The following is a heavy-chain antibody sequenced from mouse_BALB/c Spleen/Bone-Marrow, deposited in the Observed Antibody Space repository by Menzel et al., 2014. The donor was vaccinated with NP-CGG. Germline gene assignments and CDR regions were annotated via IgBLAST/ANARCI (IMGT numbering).Heavy chain of an antibody. J-gene: IGHJ3*01. Sequence: QVQLQQPGAELVRPGASVKLSCRTSGYTFTGYWMNWVKQRPEQGLEWIGRIDPYDSETHYNQKFKVKAILTVDKSSSTACMQLSSLTSEDSAVYYCAYGSSFGFAYWGQGTLVTVSA. CDR2: IDPYDSET. CDR1: GYTFTGYW. CDR3: AYGSSFGFAY. D-gene: IGHD1-1*01. V-gene: IGHV1-74*01.